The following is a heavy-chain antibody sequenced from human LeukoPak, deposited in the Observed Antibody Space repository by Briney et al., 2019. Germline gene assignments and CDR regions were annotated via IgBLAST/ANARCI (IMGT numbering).Heavy chain of an antibody. V-gene: IGHV1-69*13. J-gene: IGHJ3*02. CDR3: ARDHPLKGEAFDI. CDR1: GGTFSSYA. CDR2: IIPIFGTA. D-gene: IGHD3-10*01. Sequence: ASVKVSCKASGGTFSSYAISWVRQAPGQGLEWMGGIIPIFGTANYAQKFQGRVTITADESTSTAYMELSSLRSEDTAVYYCARDHPLKGEAFDIWGQGTMVTVSS.